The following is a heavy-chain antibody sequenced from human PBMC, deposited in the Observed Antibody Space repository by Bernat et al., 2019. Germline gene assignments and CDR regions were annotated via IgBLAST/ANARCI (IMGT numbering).Heavy chain of an antibody. CDR2: ISYDGSNK. CDR1: GFTFSSYG. D-gene: IGHD6-13*01. Sequence: QVQLVESGGGVVQPGRSLRLSCAASGFTFSSYGMHWVRQAPGKGLEWVAVISYDGSNKYYADSVKGRFTISRDNYKNTLYLQMNSLRAEDTAVYYCAKGGVSQQLTIDYWGQGTLVTVSS. J-gene: IGHJ4*02. V-gene: IGHV3-30*18. CDR3: AKGGVSQQLTIDY.